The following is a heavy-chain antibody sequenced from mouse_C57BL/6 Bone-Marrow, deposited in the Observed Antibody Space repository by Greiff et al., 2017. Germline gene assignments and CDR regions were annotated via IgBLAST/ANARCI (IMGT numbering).Heavy chain of an antibody. J-gene: IGHJ3*01. Sequence: VKLMESGAELARPGASVKLSCKASGYTFTSYGISWVKQRTGQGLEWIGEIYPRSGNTYYNEKFKGKATLTADKSSSTAYMELRSLTSEDSAVYFCAREAYYGSSWFAYWGQGTLVTVSA. CDR1: GYTFTSYG. CDR2: IYPRSGNT. CDR3: AREAYYGSSWFAY. V-gene: IGHV1-81*01. D-gene: IGHD1-1*01.